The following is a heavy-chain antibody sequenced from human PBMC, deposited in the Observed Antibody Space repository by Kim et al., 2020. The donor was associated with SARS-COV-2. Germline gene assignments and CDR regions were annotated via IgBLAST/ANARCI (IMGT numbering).Heavy chain of an antibody. V-gene: IGHV4-39*01. J-gene: IGHJ4*02. CDR3: ARLDYYDSSGYPYFDY. D-gene: IGHD3-22*01. Sequence: SLKSRVTMSEDTSKNQFSLKLSSVTAADTAVYYCARLDYYDSSGYPYFDYWGQGTLVTVSS.